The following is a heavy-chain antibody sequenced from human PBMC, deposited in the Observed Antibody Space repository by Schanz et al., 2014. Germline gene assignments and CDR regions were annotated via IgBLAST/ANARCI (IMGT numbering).Heavy chain of an antibody. CDR1: GYIFTSYY. CDR2: INPSSGTT. CDR3: ARGGFFDSTSFDS. V-gene: IGHV1-46*03. Sequence: QVQLVQSGAEVKKPGASVKVSCKASGYIFTSYYMHWVRQAPGQGLEWMGKINPSSGTTRIAQNFQGRLTVTRDTSTSTVNMELSSLRSEDTAVYYCARGGFFDSTSFDSWGQGTLVTVSS. D-gene: IGHD2-2*01. J-gene: IGHJ4*02.